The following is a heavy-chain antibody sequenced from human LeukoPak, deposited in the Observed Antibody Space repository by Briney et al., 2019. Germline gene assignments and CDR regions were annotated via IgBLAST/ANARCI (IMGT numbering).Heavy chain of an antibody. CDR1: GYTFTSYG. CDR2: ISAYNGNT. V-gene: IGHV1-18*01. Sequence: ASVKVSCKASGYTFTSYGISWVRQAPGQGLEWMGWISAYNGNTNYAQKFQGRVTITADKSTSTAYMELSSLRSEDTAVYYCAREEYYYDSSGYYVYYYYGMDVWGQGTTVTVSS. J-gene: IGHJ6*02. CDR3: AREEYYYDSSGYYVYYYYGMDV. D-gene: IGHD3-22*01.